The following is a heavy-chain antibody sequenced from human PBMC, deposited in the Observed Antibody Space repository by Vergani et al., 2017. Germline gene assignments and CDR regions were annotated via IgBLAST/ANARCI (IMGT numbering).Heavy chain of an antibody. Sequence: EVQLLESGGGLVQRGGSLRLSCAASGFPFSTYAMTWVRQAPGKGLGWVSTISSDGGSTYYADSVKGRFTISRDNSKNTLSLQMNSLTAEDTAIYYCAGXQGTSAYYYGGFDYWGQGILVTVSS. CDR3: AGXQGTSAYYYGGFDY. D-gene: IGHD3-22*01. V-gene: IGHV3-23*01. J-gene: IGHJ4*02. CDR2: ISSDGGST. CDR1: GFPFSTYA.